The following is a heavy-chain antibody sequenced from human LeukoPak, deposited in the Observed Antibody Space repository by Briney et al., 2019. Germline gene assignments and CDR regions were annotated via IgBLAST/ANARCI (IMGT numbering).Heavy chain of an antibody. V-gene: IGHV1-46*01. D-gene: IGHD3-22*01. CDR1: GYTFTSYY. CDR2: INPSGGST. CDR3: ASPYYYDSSGYPDAFDI. J-gene: IGHJ3*02. Sequence: ASVKVSCKASGYTFTSYYMHWVRQAPGQGLEWMGIINPSGGSTSYAQKFQGRVAMTRDMSTSTVYMELSSLRSEDTAVYYCASPYYYDSSGYPDAFDIWGQGTMVTVSS.